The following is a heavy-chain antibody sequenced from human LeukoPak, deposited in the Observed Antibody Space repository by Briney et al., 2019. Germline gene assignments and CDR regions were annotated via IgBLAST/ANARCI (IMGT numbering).Heavy chain of an antibody. V-gene: IGHV1-46*01. CDR1: RYSFTSYY. Sequence: ASVKVSCKTSRYSFTSYYLHWVRQAPGQGLEWMGVINPGGGSATYTQKFQGRVTMTRDTSTSTVYMDLSSLRSEDTAVYYCARDPFAYSTSSYFHHWGQGTLVTVSS. D-gene: IGHD6-6*01. CDR3: ARDPFAYSTSSYFHH. CDR2: INPGGGSA. J-gene: IGHJ1*01.